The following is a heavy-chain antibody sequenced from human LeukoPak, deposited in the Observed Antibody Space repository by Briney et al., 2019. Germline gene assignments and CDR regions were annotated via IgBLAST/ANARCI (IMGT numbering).Heavy chain of an antibody. CDR1: GASVSTNSYY. Sequence: SETLSLTCTVSGASVSTNSYYGGWIRQPPGKGLEWIGTVYYSGSSYYNPSLKSRLTISVDTSKKQFSLELSSVTAADTAVYYCTRYTPHDGYSSGGSCFRAFDFWGQGILVTVSS. CDR3: TRYTPHDGYSSGGSCFRAFDF. CDR2: VYYSGSS. D-gene: IGHD2-15*01. J-gene: IGHJ4*02. V-gene: IGHV4-39*01.